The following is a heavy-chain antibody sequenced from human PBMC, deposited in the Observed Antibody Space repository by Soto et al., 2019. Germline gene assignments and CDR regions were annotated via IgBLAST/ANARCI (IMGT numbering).Heavy chain of an antibody. Sequence: PGGSLRLSCAASGFTFSSYGMHWVRQAPGKGLEWVAVIWYDGSNKYYADSVKGRFTISRDNSKNTLYLQMNSLRAEDTAVYYCARARTDIVVVGGMDVWGQGTTVTVSS. J-gene: IGHJ6*02. CDR3: ARARTDIVVVGGMDV. V-gene: IGHV3-33*01. CDR2: IWYDGSNK. D-gene: IGHD2-2*01. CDR1: GFTFSSYG.